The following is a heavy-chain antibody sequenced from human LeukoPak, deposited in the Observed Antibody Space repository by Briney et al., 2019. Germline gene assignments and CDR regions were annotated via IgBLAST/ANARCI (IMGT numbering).Heavy chain of an antibody. V-gene: IGHV4-39*01. D-gene: IGHD4-23*01. CDR2: IYYSGST. J-gene: IGHJ4*02. Sequence: PSETLSLTCTVSGGSISSSSYYWGWIRQPPGKGLEGIGSIYYSGSTYYNPSLKSRVTISVDTSKNQFSLKLSSVTAADTAVYYCAAQTGVTPFDYWGQGTLVTVSS. CDR3: AAQTGVTPFDY. CDR1: GGSISSSSYY.